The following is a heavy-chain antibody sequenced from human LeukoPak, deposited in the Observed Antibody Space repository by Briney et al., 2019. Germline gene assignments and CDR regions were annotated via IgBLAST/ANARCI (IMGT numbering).Heavy chain of an antibody. CDR3: ARVRIAARPDYYYYMDV. CDR2: IIPIFGTA. V-gene: IGHV1-69*13. Sequence: SVKVSCKASGYTFTSYDINWVRQATGQGLEWMGGIIPIFGTANYAQKFQGRVTITADESTSTAYMELSSLRSEDTAVYYCARVRIAARPDYYYYMDVWGKGTTVTVSS. J-gene: IGHJ6*03. D-gene: IGHD6-6*01. CDR1: GYTFTSYD.